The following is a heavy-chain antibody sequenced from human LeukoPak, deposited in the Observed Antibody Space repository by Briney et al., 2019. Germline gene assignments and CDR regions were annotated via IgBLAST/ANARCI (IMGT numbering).Heavy chain of an antibody. Sequence: GGSLRLSCAASGFTFSSYGMHWVRQAPGKGLEWVAFIRYDGSNKYYADSVKGRFTISRDNSKNTLYLQMNSLRAEDTAVYYCAKVWVRGVVAPAATLTTNWFDPWGQGTLVTVSS. CDR2: IRYDGSNK. CDR3: AKVWVRGVVAPAATLTTNWFDP. CDR1: GFTFSSYG. V-gene: IGHV3-30*02. J-gene: IGHJ5*02. D-gene: IGHD2-2*01.